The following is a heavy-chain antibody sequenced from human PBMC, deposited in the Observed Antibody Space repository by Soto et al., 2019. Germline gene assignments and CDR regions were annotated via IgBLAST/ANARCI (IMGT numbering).Heavy chain of an antibody. V-gene: IGHV4-61*01. CDR1: GGSVSSGSYY. J-gene: IGHJ4*02. CDR2: IYYSGST. CDR3: ARTYSSSWPVNFDS. Sequence: QVQLQESGPGLVKHSETLSLTCTVSGGSVSSGSYYWSWIRQPPGKGLEWIGYIYYSGSTNYNPSLKSRVTISVDMSKNQFSLKLSSVTAADTAVYYCARTYSSSWPVNFDSWGQGTLVTVSS. D-gene: IGHD6-13*01.